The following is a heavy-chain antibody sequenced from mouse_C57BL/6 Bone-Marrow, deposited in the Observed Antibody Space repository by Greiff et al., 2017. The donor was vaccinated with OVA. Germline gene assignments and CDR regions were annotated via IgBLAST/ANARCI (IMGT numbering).Heavy chain of an antibody. CDR1: GYTFTDYY. D-gene: IGHD2-5*01. CDR2: INPYNGGT. V-gene: IGHV1-19*01. Sequence: VQLKESGPVLVKPGASVKMSCKASGYTFTDYYMNWVKQSHGKSLEWIGVINPYNGGTSYNQKFKGKATLTVDKSSSTAYMELNSLTSEDSAVYYCAREAYYSNYGCAMDYWGQGTSVTVSS. J-gene: IGHJ4*01. CDR3: AREAYYSNYGCAMDY.